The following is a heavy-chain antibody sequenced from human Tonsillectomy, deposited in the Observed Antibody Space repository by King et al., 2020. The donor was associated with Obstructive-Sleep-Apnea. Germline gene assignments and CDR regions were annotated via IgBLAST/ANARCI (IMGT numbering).Heavy chain of an antibody. CDR1: GYTFTSYY. V-gene: IGHV1-46*03. CDR2: INPSGGST. CDR3: ARASGHIVVVTATRTNWFDP. D-gene: IGHD2-21*02. Sequence: QLVQSGAEVKKPGASVKVSCKASGYTFTSYYMHWVRQAPGQGPEWMGIINPSGGSTSYAQKFQGRVTMTRDTSTSTVYMELSSLRSEDTAVYYCARASGHIVVVTATRTNWFDPWGQGTLVTVSS. J-gene: IGHJ5*02.